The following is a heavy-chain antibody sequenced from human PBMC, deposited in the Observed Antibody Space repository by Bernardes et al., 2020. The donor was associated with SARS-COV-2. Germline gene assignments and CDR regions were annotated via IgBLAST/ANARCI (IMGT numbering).Heavy chain of an antibody. V-gene: IGHV4-4*02. J-gene: IGHJ3*02. D-gene: IGHD3-16*01. CDR3: ARGSTYYDDAFAFDI. Sequence: SETLSLTCAVSGASISSSNWWRSVRQTPGKGLEWFGEISHIGSINYNSSLKRRVIISADKSNNQSSLKTMSVTAADTAVVYCARGSTYYDDAFAFDIWGQGTLVTVSS. CDR1: GASISSSNW. CDR2: ISHIGSI.